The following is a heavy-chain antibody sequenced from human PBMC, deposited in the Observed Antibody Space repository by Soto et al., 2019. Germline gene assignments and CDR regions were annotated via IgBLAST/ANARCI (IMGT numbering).Heavy chain of an antibody. D-gene: IGHD3-22*01. V-gene: IGHV3-30*18. CDR3: AKGGSGNYLTYYYYYGMDV. Sequence: PGGSLRLSCADSGFSLSNNGIRWVRQAPGKGLEWVAVISYDGNNKYYADSVKGRFTISRDNSKNTVYLEMNNLRAEDTAMYYCAKGGSGNYLTYYYYYGMDVWGQGTTVTVSS. J-gene: IGHJ6*02. CDR2: ISYDGNNK. CDR1: GFSLSNNG.